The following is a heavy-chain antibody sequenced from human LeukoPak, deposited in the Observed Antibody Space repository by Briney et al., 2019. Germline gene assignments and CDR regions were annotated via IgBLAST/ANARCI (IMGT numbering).Heavy chain of an antibody. J-gene: IGHJ6*04. Sequence: QTGGSLRLSCAASGFTFSSYDMHWVRQATGKGLEWVSAIGTAGDTYYPGSVKGRFTISRENAKNSLYLQMNSLRAEDTAVYYCAELGITMIGGVWGKGTTVTISS. CDR3: AELGITMIGGV. V-gene: IGHV3-13*01. CDR1: GFTFSSYD. D-gene: IGHD3-10*02. CDR2: IGTAGDT.